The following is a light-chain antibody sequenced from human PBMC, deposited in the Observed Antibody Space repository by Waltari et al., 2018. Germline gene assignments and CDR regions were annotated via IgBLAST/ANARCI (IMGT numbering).Light chain of an antibody. V-gene: IGLV3-19*01. CDR2: GNN. CDR3: HSRDASGVGGS. J-gene: IGLJ2*01. CDR1: SLRSYY. Sequence: SSELTQDPTVSVAMGQTVRITCQGDSLRSYYASEYQQRPGQAPILVFSGNNNRPSGVPDRFSGSSSDNTAVLTITGAQAEDEASYYCHSRDASGVGGSFGGGTKLTVL.